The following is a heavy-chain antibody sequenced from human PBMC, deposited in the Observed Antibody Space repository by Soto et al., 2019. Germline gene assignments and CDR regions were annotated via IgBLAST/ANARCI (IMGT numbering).Heavy chain of an antibody. CDR3: ARARRLLLWFGEFGL. Sequence: GGSLRLSCAASGFTFSSYSMNWVRQAPWKGLEWVSSISSSSSYIYYADSVKGRFTISRDNAKNSLYLQMNSLRAEDTAVYYCARARRLLLWFGEFGLWGQGTLVTVSS. D-gene: IGHD3-10*01. J-gene: IGHJ4*02. CDR2: ISSSSSYI. CDR1: GFTFSSYS. V-gene: IGHV3-21*01.